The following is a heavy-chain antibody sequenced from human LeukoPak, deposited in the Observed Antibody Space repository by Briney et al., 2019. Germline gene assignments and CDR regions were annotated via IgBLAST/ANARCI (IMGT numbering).Heavy chain of an antibody. CDR1: GYTFTGYY. D-gene: IGHD3-22*01. V-gene: IGHV1-2*02. Sequence: PVASVKVSCKASGYTFTGYYMHWVRQAPGQGLEWMGWINPNSGGTNYAQKFQGRVTMTRDTSISTAYMELSRLRSDDTAVYYCAGGFNYYDSSGYYYPNYGFDYWGQGTLATVSS. CDR3: AGGFNYYDSSGYYYPNYGFDY. CDR2: INPNSGGT. J-gene: IGHJ4*02.